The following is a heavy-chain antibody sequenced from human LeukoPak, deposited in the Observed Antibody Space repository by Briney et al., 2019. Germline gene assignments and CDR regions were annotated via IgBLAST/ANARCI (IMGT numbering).Heavy chain of an antibody. D-gene: IGHD3-9*01. J-gene: IGHJ4*02. CDR2: INPNSGGT. CDR1: GYTFTVYF. CDR3: ARNYDVLTGEDY. V-gene: IGHV1-2*02. Sequence: ASVTVSFTASGYTFTVYFMHWVRQAPGQGGGWMGWINPNSGGTNYSQKFQGRVTMTSDTSITTAYMELSRPTSDDTAVYYCARNYDVLTGEDYWGQGTLVTVSS.